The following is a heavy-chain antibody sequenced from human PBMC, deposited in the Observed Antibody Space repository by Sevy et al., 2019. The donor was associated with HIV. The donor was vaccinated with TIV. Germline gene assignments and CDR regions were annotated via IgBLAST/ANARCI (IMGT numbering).Heavy chain of an antibody. J-gene: IGHJ6*03. D-gene: IGHD3-22*01. CDR1: GFSFDSYG. CDR3: AKGGGGHYDPDEIAYYFYYYNMDV. Sequence: GGSLRLSCAVSGFSFDSYGMTWVRQAPGKGLEWVSAISGSGTRTYYADSVKGRFIISRDNSKNTLDLQMNSLRAEDTAIFYGAKGGGGHYDPDEIAYYFYYYNMDVWGKRTTVTVSS. V-gene: IGHV3-23*01. CDR2: ISGSGTRT.